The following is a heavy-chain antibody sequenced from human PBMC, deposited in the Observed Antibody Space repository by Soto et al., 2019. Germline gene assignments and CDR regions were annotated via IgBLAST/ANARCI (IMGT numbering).Heavy chain of an antibody. CDR1: GFIFKMYW. D-gene: IGHD3-10*01. J-gene: IGHJ4*02. CDR2: IYNDGTYS. V-gene: IGHV3-74*01. CDR3: TRGPRPISTGTGAY. Sequence: PGGSLRLSCAASGFIFKMYWMHWVRQSPGKGLVWISRIYNDGTYSDYADPVRGRFTISRDNVNDTLYLQMNNLRAEDSGLYYCTRGPRPISTGTGAYWGQGTQVTVSS.